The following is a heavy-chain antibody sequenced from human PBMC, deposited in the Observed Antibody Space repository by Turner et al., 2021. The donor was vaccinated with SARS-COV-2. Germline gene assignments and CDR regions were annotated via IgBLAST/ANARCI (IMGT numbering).Heavy chain of an antibody. J-gene: IGHJ4*02. CDR3: VRDKDSSDYYY. CDR1: GFTFSSYS. Sequence: EVQLVESGGGLVQPGGSLRLSCAASGFTFSSYSMNWVRQAPGKGLEWVSYISCNSSTIYYADSVKGRFTISRDNAKNSLYLQMNSLRAEDTAVYYCVRDKDSSDYYYWGQGTLVTVSS. CDR2: ISCNSSTI. V-gene: IGHV3-48*04. D-gene: IGHD3-22*01.